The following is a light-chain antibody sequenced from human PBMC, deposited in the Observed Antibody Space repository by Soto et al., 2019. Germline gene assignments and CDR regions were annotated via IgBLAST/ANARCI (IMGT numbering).Light chain of an antibody. CDR1: TSDVGNYNY. CDR2: EVS. J-gene: IGLJ1*01. CDR3: SSYTATNTYV. V-gene: IGLV2-14*01. Sequence: QPASVSGSPGQSITISCTGTTSDVGNYNYVSWYQQHPGKAPKLMIYEVSYRSTGASNRFSGTKSGNTASLTISGLQGEDEADYYCSSYTATNTYVFGTGTKLTVL.